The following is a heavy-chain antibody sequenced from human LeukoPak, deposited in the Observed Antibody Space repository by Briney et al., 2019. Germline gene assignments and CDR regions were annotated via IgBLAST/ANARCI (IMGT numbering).Heavy chain of an antibody. V-gene: IGHV4-59*01. J-gene: IGHJ6*03. Sequence: SETLSLTRTVSGGSISSYYWSWIRQPPGKGLEWIGYIYYSGSTNYNPSLKSRVTISVDTSKNQFSLKLSSVTAADTAVYYCARAVYYYMDVWGKGTTVTISS. CDR1: GGSISSYY. CDR3: ARAVYYYMDV. CDR2: IYYSGST.